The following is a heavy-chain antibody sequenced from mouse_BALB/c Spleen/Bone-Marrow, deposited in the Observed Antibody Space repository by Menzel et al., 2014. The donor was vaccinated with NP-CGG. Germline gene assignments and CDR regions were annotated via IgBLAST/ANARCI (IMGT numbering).Heavy chain of an antibody. CDR1: GYTFTDYT. CDR3: ARGRWYY. CDR2: VNPNIGGT. D-gene: IGHD2-3*01. V-gene: IGHV1-22*01. J-gene: IGHJ2*01. Sequence: EVKLQESGPELVKPGASVKISCKPSGYTFTDYTLHWVKQSHGKSLEWIGGVNPNIGGTSYNQKFKGKASLTVNKSSTTAYMELRSLTSEDSAVYYCARGRWYYWGQGTTLTVSS.